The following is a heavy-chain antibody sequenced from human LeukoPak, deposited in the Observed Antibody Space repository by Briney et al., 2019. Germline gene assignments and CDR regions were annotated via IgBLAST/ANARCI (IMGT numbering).Heavy chain of an antibody. V-gene: IGHV3-48*01. CDR3: ARDGGYCSSTSCSPGYYYYGMDV. CDR1: GFTFSSYS. D-gene: IGHD2-2*01. CDR2: ISSSSSTI. Sequence: GGSLRLSCAASGFTFSSYSMNWVRQAPGKGLEWVSYISSSSSTIYYADSVKGRFTISRDNAKNSLYLQMNSLRAEDTAVHYCARDGGYCSSTSCSPGYYYYGMDVWGQGTTVTVSS. J-gene: IGHJ6*02.